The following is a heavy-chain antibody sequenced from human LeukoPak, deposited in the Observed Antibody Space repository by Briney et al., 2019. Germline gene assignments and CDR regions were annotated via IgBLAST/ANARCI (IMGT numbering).Heavy chain of an antibody. V-gene: IGHV3-21*01. CDR3: ASRTMVRGVIRVY. CDR1: GFTFSSYS. CDR2: ISSGSSYI. D-gene: IGHD3-10*01. Sequence: GGSLRLSCAASGFTFSSYSMNWVRQAPGKGLEWVSSISSGSSYIYYADSVKGRFTISRDNAKNSLYLQMNSLRAEDTAVYYCASRTMVRGVIRVYWGQGTLVTVSS. J-gene: IGHJ4*02.